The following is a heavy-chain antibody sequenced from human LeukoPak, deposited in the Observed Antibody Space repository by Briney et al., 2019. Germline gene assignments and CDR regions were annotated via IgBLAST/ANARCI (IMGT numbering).Heavy chain of an antibody. Sequence: ASVKVSCKASGYTFTGYYMHWVRQAPGQGLEWMGWINPNSGGTNYAQKFQGWVTMTRDTSIGTAYMELSRLRSDDTAVYYCARDMRPHYYYGSGSYFDYWGQGTLVTVSS. CDR2: INPNSGGT. CDR3: ARDMRPHYYYGSGSYFDY. V-gene: IGHV1-2*04. CDR1: GYTFTGYY. J-gene: IGHJ4*02. D-gene: IGHD3-10*01.